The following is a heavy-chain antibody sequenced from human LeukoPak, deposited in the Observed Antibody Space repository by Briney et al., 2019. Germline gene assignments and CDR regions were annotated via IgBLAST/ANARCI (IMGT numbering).Heavy chain of an antibody. CDR1: GGSISSYY. D-gene: IGHD3-10*01. V-gene: IGHV4-59*01. CDR3: ARSGRGSSAGFDY. CDR2: IYYSGST. Sequence: PSETLSLTCTVSGGSISSYYWSWIRQPPGKGLEWIGYIYYSGSTNYTPSLKSRVTISVDRSKNQFSLKLNSVTAADTAVYYCARSGRGSSAGFDYWGQGTLVTVSS. J-gene: IGHJ4*02.